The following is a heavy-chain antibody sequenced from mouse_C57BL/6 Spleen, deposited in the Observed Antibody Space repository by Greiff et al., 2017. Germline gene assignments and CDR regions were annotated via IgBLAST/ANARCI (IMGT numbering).Heavy chain of an antibody. Sequence: QVQLQQPGAELVKPGASVKLSCKASGYTFTSYWMQWVKQRPGQGLEWIGEIDPSDSYTNYNQKFKGKATLTVDTSSSTANMQLSSLTSEDSAVYYFARAGVYYGNSFAYWGQGTLVTVSA. CDR2: IDPSDSYT. V-gene: IGHV1-50*01. CDR3: ARAGVYYGNSFAY. J-gene: IGHJ3*01. D-gene: IGHD2-1*01. CDR1: GYTFTSYW.